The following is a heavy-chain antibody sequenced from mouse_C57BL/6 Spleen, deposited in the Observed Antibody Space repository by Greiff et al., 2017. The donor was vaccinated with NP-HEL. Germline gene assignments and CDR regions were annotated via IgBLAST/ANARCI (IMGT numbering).Heavy chain of an antibody. J-gene: IGHJ2*01. Sequence: VQLQQSGAELVRPGASVKLSCTASGFNIKDDYMHWVKQRPEQGLEWIGWIDPENGDTEYASKFQGKATITADTSSNTAYLQLSSLTSEDTAICYCTTCACGSSYVCWGQGTTLTVAS. CDR3: TTCACGSSYVC. CDR1: GFNIKDDY. CDR2: IDPENGDT. D-gene: IGHD1-1*01. V-gene: IGHV14-4*01.